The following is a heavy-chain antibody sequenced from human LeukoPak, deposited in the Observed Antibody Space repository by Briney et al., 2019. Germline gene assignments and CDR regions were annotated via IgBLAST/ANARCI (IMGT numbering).Heavy chain of an antibody. V-gene: IGHV4-30-4*01. J-gene: IGHJ3*02. CDR3: ARDLNCGDYEGSAFDI. CDR2: IYYSGST. D-gene: IGHD4-17*01. Sequence: PSETLSLTCTVSGGSISSGDYYWSWIRQPPGKGLEWIGYIYYSGSTYYNPSLKSRVTISVDTSKNQFSLKLSSVTAADTAVYYCARDLNCGDYEGSAFDIWGQGTMVTVSS. CDR1: GGSISSGDYY.